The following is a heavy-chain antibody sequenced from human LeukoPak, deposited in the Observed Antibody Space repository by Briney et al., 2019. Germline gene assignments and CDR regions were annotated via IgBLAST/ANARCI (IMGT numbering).Heavy chain of an antibody. CDR3: ASSYGDYDWYSAL. CDR2: IYHSGST. V-gene: IGHV4-30-2*01. J-gene: IGHJ2*01. Sequence: SQTLSLTCAVSGGSISSGGYSWSWIRQPPGKGLEWIGYIYHSGSTYYNPSLKSRVTISVDRSKNQFSLKLSSVTAADTAVYYCASSYGDYDWYSALWGRGTLVTVSS. CDR1: GGSISSGGYS. D-gene: IGHD4-17*01.